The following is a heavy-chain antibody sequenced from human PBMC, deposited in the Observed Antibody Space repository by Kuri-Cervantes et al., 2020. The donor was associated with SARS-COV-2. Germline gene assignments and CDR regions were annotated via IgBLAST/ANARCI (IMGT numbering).Heavy chain of an antibody. CDR1: GFTFSNAW. V-gene: IGHV3-15*01. CDR3: TSIVVVPAANY. Sequence: GESLKISCAASGFTFSNAWMSWVRQAPGKGLEWVGRIKSKTDGGTTDYAAPVKGRFTISRDDPKNTLYLQMNSLKTEDTAVYYCTSIVVVPAANYWGQGTLVTVSS. J-gene: IGHJ4*02. D-gene: IGHD2-2*01. CDR2: IKSKTDGGTT.